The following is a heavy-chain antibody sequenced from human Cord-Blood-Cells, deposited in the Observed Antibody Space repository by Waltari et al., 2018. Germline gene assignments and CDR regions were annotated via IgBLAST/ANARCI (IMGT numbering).Heavy chain of an antibody. CDR3: ARRSSSWYERNYYYMDV. D-gene: IGHD6-13*01. J-gene: IGHJ6*03. CDR1: GGSISSSSYY. CDR2: IYYSGST. Sequence: QLQLQESGPGLVKPSETLSLTCTVSGGSISSSSYYWGWIRQPPGKGLEWIGSIYYSGSTYYNPSLKSRVTISVDTSKNQFSLKLSSVTAADTAVYYCARRSSSWYERNYYYMDVWGKGTTVTVSS. V-gene: IGHV4-39*01.